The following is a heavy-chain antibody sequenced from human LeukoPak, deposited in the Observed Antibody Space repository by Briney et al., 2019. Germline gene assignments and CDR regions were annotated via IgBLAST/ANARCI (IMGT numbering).Heavy chain of an antibody. V-gene: IGHV1-2*02. Sequence: GSVKVSCKASGYTFTSYAMHWVRQAPGQRLEWMGWINPNSGGTNYAQKFQGRVTMTRDTSISTAYMELSRLRSDDTAVYYCARGPTKSIVGATMVYWGQGTLVTVSS. CDR1: GYTFTSYA. CDR3: ARGPTKSIVGATMVY. CDR2: INPNSGGT. D-gene: IGHD1-26*01. J-gene: IGHJ4*02.